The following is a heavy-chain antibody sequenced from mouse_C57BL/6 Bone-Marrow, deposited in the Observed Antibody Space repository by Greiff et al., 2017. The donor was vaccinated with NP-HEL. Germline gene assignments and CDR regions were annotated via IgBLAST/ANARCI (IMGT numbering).Heavy chain of an antibody. CDR3: TTKGSSHYAMDY. Sequence: VQLKQSGAELVRPGASVKLSCTASGFNIKDDYMHWVKQRPEQGLEWIGWIDPENGDTEYASKFQGKATITADTSSNTSYLQLSSLTSEDTAVYYCTTKGSSHYAMDYWGQGTSVTVSS. CDR2: IDPENGDT. CDR1: GFNIKDDY. V-gene: IGHV14-4*01. J-gene: IGHJ4*01. D-gene: IGHD1-1*01.